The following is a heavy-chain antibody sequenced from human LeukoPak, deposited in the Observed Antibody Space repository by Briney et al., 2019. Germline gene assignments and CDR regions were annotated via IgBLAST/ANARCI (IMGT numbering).Heavy chain of an antibody. V-gene: IGHV1-46*01. J-gene: IGHJ4*02. CDR1: GYTFTSYY. D-gene: IGHD2-21*02. Sequence: EASVKVSCKASGYTFTSYYMHWVRQAPGQGLEWMGIINPSGGSTSYAQKFQGRVTMTRDMSTSTVYMELSSLRSEDTAVYYCARDSSVVVVTANYYFDYWGQGTLVTVSS. CDR2: INPSGGST. CDR3: ARDSSVVVVTANYYFDY.